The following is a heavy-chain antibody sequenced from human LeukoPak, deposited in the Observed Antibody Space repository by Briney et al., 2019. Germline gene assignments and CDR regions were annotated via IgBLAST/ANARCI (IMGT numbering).Heavy chain of an antibody. CDR1: GYSFTDYW. J-gene: IGHJ4*02. V-gene: IGHV5-51*01. CDR3: ARHEGSGSYYSY. D-gene: IGHD1-26*01. Sequence: GESLKISCNGSGYSFTDYWIGWLRQMPGKDLEWMGIVYPGDSDTRYSPSFQGQVTISADKSISTAYLQWSSLKASDTATYYCARHEGSGSYYSYWGQGTLVTVSS. CDR2: VYPGDSDT.